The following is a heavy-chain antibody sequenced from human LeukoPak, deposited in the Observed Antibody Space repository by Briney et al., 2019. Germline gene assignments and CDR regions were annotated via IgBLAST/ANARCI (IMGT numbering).Heavy chain of an antibody. CDR2: MSYDGNNK. Sequence: PGGSLRLSCAASGLTFKSYGLHWVRQAPGKGLEWVALMSYDGNNKYYADSVKGRFTISRDNSRNTLYLQMNSLRAEDTAVYYCAKVQQHLIALYHAMDVWGPGTTVTVSS. CDR1: GLTFKSYG. D-gene: IGHD6-13*01. CDR3: AKVQQHLIALYHAMDV. V-gene: IGHV3-30*18. J-gene: IGHJ6*02.